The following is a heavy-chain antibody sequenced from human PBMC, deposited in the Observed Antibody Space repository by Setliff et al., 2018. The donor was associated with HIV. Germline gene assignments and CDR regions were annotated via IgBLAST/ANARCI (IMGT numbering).Heavy chain of an antibody. J-gene: IGHJ3*02. V-gene: IGHV3-7*03. CDR2: IKPDGSDK. D-gene: IGHD3-10*01. CDR3: ARVGNYMAYAFDI. Sequence: GGSLRLSCAASGFTFSAYWMSWVRQAPGKGLERVANIKPDGSDKCYVDSVKGRFTISRDYSKHMVYLQMSSLRAADSAVYYCARVGNYMAYAFDIWGQGTLVTVSS. CDR1: GFTFSAYW.